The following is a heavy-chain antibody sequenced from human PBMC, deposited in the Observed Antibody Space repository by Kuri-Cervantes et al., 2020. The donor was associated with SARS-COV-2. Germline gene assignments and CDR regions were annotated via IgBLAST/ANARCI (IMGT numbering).Heavy chain of an antibody. CDR2: ISGSGGST. CDR1: GFTFSSYA. J-gene: IGHJ6*02. Sequence: GGSLRLSCAASGFTFSSYAMSWVRQAPGKGLEWVSAISGSGGSTYYADSVKGRFTISRDNPKNTLYLQMNSLRAENTAVYYCAKDGLAAAGLHYYYYYGMDVWGQGTTVTVSS. V-gene: IGHV3-23*01. D-gene: IGHD6-13*01. CDR3: AKDGLAAAGLHYYYYYGMDV.